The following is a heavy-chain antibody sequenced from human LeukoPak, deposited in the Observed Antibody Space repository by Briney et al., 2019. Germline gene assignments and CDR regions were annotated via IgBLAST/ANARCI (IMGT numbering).Heavy chain of an antibody. Sequence: GSLRLSCAASGFSFSGYAMNWVRQAPGKGLEWVSAISGSGGTIFYADSVKGRFTISRDHSKNTVHLQMNSLRAEDTAVYYCAKVLGSRIAVSDPFDYWGQGTLVTVSS. J-gene: IGHJ4*02. CDR2: ISGSGGTI. D-gene: IGHD2-21*01. CDR3: AKVLGSRIAVSDPFDY. CDR1: GFSFSGYA. V-gene: IGHV3-23*01.